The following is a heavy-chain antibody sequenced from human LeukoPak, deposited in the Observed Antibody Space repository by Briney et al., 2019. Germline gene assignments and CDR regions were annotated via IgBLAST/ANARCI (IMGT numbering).Heavy chain of an antibody. CDR1: GYPFTIYY. CDR2: INPNSGGT. J-gene: IGHJ4*02. CDR3: ARNPAYCTSTSCYNDY. V-gene: IGHV1-2*02. Sequence: ASVKVSCKASGYPFTIYYMHWVRQAPGQGLEWMGWINPNSGGTSYARRFQGRVTMTRDTSISTAYMELSRLTSDDTAVYYCARNPAYCTSTSCYNDYWGQGTLVTVSS. D-gene: IGHD2-2*02.